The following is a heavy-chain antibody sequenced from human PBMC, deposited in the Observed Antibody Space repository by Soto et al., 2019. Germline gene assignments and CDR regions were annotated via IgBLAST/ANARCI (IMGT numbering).Heavy chain of an antibody. J-gene: IGHJ6*02. CDR1: GFTFSSYR. D-gene: IGHD6-19*01. CDR3: ARARIAVAVYSGMDV. Sequence: LRLSCSASGFTFSSYRMNWVRQAPGKGLEWVSSISSSSSYIYYADSVKGRFTISRDNAKNSLYLQMNSLRAEDTAVYYCARARIAVAVYSGMDVWGQGTTVTVSS. V-gene: IGHV3-21*01. CDR2: ISSSSSYI.